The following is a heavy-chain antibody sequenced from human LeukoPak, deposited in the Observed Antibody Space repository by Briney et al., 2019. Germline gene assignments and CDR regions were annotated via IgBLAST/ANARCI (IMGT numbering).Heavy chain of an antibody. V-gene: IGHV1-18*01. CDR1: GYTFTTYG. J-gene: IGHJ4*02. Sequence: ASVKVSCKTSGYTFTTYGVNWVRQAPGQGLEWMGWISVYNGNTNYAQKLQGRVTMTTDTSTSTAYLELRSLRSDDTAVYYCARDRYTWNHGLGDYWGQGTLVTVSS. CDR3: ARDRYTWNHGLGDY. CDR2: ISVYNGNT. D-gene: IGHD1-1*01.